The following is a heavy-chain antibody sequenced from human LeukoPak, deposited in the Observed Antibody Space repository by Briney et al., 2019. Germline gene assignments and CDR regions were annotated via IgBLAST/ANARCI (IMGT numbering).Heavy chain of an antibody. Sequence: SETLSLTCTVSGGSISSSSYYWGWIRQPPGKGLEWLGSIYYSGNTYYNPSLKSRVTISVDTSKNQFSLKQSSVTAADTAVYYCARHRTPNCGGDCYTNYYFDYWGQGTLVTVSS. J-gene: IGHJ4*02. V-gene: IGHV4-39*01. CDR3: ARHRTPNCGGDCYTNYYFDY. CDR1: GGSISSSSYY. D-gene: IGHD2-21*02. CDR2: IYYSGNT.